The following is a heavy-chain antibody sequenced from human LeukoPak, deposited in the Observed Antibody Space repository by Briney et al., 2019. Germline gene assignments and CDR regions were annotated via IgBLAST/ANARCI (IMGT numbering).Heavy chain of an antibody. CDR1: GGSISSSNW. CDR3: ARDMVRGVIIDYYYGMDV. Sequence: SETLSLTCAVSGGSISSSNWWSWVRQPPGKGLEWIGEIYHSGSTNYNPSLKSRVTISVDKSKNQFSLKLSSVTAADTAVYYCARDMVRGVIIDYYYGMDVWGQGTTVTVSS. V-gene: IGHV4-4*02. CDR2: IYHSGST. J-gene: IGHJ6*02. D-gene: IGHD3-10*01.